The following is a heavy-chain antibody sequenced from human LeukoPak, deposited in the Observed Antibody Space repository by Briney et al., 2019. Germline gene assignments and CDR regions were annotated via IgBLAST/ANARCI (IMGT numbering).Heavy chain of an antibody. J-gene: IGHJ4*02. Sequence: GASVKVSCKAFGYTFTSNYMHWVRQAPGQGPEWMEVISPSGGSTTYAQKFQGRVTLTRDMSTSTDYLELSSLRSDDTAVYYCARDAYFGSGMWGQGTLVTVSS. CDR3: ARDAYFGSGM. V-gene: IGHV1-46*01. D-gene: IGHD3-10*01. CDR2: ISPSGGST. CDR1: GYTFTSNY.